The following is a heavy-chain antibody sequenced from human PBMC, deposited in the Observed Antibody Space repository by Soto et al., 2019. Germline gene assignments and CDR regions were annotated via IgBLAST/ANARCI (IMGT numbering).Heavy chain of an antibody. CDR2: IIPIFGTA. CDR3: AREGTGTTVTTCHYYYDGMDV. CDR1: GGTFSSYA. V-gene: IGHV1-69*12. Sequence: QVQLVQSGAEVKKPGSSVKVSCKASGGTFSSYAISWVRQAPGQGLEWMGGIIPIFGTANYAQKFQGRVTITADESTSTAYMELSSLRSEDTAVYYCAREGTGTTVTTCHYYYDGMDVWGQGTTVTVSS. J-gene: IGHJ6*02. D-gene: IGHD4-4*01.